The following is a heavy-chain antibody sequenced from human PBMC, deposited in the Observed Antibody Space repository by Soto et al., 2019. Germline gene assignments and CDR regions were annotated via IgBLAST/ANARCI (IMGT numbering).Heavy chain of an antibody. V-gene: IGHV4-61*01. D-gene: IGHD6-13*01. Sequence: QVQLQESGPGLVKPSETLSLTCTVSGGSVSSGSYYWSWIRQPPGKGLEWIGYIYYSGSTNYNPSLKSRVTIAVDTSKNQFSRKLGSVTAADTAVYYCASQLVPHYYYGMDVWGQGTTVTVSS. J-gene: IGHJ6*02. CDR1: GGSVSSGSYY. CDR3: ASQLVPHYYYGMDV. CDR2: IYYSGST.